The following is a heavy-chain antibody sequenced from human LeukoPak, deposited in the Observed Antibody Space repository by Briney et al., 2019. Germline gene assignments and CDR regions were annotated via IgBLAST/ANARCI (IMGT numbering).Heavy chain of an antibody. CDR2: IYYSGST. D-gene: IGHD5-18*01. Sequence: SETLSLTCTVSGGSISSHYWSWIRQPPGKGLEWIGYIYYSGSTNYNPSLKSRVTISVDTSKNQFSLKLSSVTAADTAVYYCARVLWMQLYNWFDPWGQGTLVTVSS. CDR3: ARVLWMQLYNWFDP. V-gene: IGHV4-59*11. J-gene: IGHJ5*02. CDR1: GGSISSHY.